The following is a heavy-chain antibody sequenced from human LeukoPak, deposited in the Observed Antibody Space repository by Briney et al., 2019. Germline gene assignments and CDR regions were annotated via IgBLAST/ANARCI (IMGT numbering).Heavy chain of an antibody. CDR1: GYIFTSYG. Sequence: GASVKVSCKASGYIFTSYGISWVRQAPGQGLEWMGWISAYNGNTNYAQKLQGRVTMTTDTSTSTAYMELRSLRSDDTAVYYCARAGSSGWYGGDVYWGQGTLVTVSS. V-gene: IGHV1-18*04. CDR3: ARAGSSGWYGGDVY. J-gene: IGHJ4*02. CDR2: ISAYNGNT. D-gene: IGHD6-19*01.